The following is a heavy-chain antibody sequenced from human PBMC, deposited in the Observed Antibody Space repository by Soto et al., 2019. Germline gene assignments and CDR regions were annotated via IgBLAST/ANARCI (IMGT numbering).Heavy chain of an antibody. CDR1: GYPFTSSG. Sequence: ASVKVSCKASGYPFTSSGISWVRQAPGQGLEWMGWISAYNGNTNYAQKLQGRVTMTTDTSTSTAYMELRSLRSDDTAVYYCARDRLWFGELFLPYDYWGQGTLVTVSS. D-gene: IGHD3-10*01. V-gene: IGHV1-18*01. CDR2: ISAYNGNT. CDR3: ARDRLWFGELFLPYDY. J-gene: IGHJ4*02.